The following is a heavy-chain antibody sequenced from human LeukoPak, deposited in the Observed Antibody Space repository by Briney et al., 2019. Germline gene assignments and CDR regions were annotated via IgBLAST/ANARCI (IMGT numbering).Heavy chain of an antibody. Sequence: PSETLSLTCAVYGGSFGGYYWSWIRQPPGKGLEWIGEINHSGSTNYNPSLKSRVTISVDTSKNQFSLKLSSVTAADTAVYYCARRPSTYFDYWGQGTLVTVSS. CDR2: INHSGST. V-gene: IGHV4-34*01. D-gene: IGHD6-6*01. CDR3: ARRPSTYFDY. J-gene: IGHJ4*02. CDR1: GGSFGGYY.